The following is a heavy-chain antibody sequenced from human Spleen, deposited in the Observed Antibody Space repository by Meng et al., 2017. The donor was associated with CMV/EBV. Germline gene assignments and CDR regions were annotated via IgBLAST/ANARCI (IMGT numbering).Heavy chain of an antibody. Sequence: GGSFSGYYWSWIRQPPGKGLEWIGEINHSGSTNYNPSLKSRVTISVDTSKNQFSLKLSSVTAADTAVYYCARGLKYYDFWSGPYYFDYWGQGTLVTVSS. D-gene: IGHD3-3*01. CDR2: INHSGST. V-gene: IGHV4-34*01. CDR3: ARGLKYYDFWSGPYYFDY. CDR1: GGSFSGYY. J-gene: IGHJ4*02.